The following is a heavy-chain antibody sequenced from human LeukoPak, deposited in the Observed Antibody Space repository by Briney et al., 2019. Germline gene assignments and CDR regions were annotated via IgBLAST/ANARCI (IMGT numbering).Heavy chain of an antibody. CDR3: SCELDSGAFDI. J-gene: IGHJ3*02. V-gene: IGHV3-21*01. D-gene: IGHD3/OR15-3a*01. Sequence: GGSLRLSCAASGFTFSSYSMNWVRQAPGKGLEWVSSITSSSGYIYYADSVKGRFTISRDNAKNSLYLQMNSLRAEDTAVYYCSCELDSGAFDIWGQGTMVTVSS. CDR1: GFTFSSYS. CDR2: ITSSSGYI.